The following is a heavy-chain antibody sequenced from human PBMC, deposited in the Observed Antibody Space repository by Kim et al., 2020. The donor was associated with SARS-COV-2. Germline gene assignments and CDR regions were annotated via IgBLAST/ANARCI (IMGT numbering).Heavy chain of an antibody. CDR2: INAGNGDT. Sequence: ASVKVSCKASGYTFTTYAIHWVRQAPGQRLEWMGWINAGNGDTEYSQKFRGRVTITRDTSASTAYMELSSLRSEDTAVDYCARDSGMTTAITSYVDYWGQ. CDR3: ARDSGMTTAITSYVDY. J-gene: IGHJ4*02. CDR1: GYTFTTYA. D-gene: IGHD4-17*01. V-gene: IGHV1-3*01.